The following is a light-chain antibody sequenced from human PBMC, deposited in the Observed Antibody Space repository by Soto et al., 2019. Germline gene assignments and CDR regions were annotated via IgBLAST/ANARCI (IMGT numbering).Light chain of an antibody. V-gene: IGKV1-8*01. Sequence: AIRMTQSPSSFSASPGDRVTITCRASQGISSYLAWYQQKPGKAPKLLIYAASTLQSGVPSRFSGSGSGTEFTLTISGLLPEDFATYHCQQLNTLPFTFGQGTRLEIK. CDR1: QGISSY. CDR3: QQLNTLPFT. CDR2: AAS. J-gene: IGKJ5*01.